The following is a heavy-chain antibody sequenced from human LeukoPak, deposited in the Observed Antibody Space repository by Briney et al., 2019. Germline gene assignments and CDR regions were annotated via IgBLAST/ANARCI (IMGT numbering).Heavy chain of an antibody. Sequence: GESLKISCQGPGSIFTSYWIGWVRQVPGKGREWMGIVYPTDSDTRYSPSFQGQVTISADKSISTAYLQWSSLKASDTAMYYCAMTIFGVGFDYWGQGTLVTVSS. V-gene: IGHV5-51*01. J-gene: IGHJ4*02. CDR2: VYPTDSDT. CDR1: GSIFTSYW. D-gene: IGHD3-3*01. CDR3: AMTIFGVGFDY.